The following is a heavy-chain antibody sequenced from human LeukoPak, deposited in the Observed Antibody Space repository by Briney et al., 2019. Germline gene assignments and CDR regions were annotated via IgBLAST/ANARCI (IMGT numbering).Heavy chain of an antibody. CDR3: ARSAEHCNNGVCFTDYYMDV. J-gene: IGHJ6*03. Sequence: ASVKVSCKVSGYTLTELSMHWVRQAPGKGLEWMGGFDPEDGETIYAQKFQGRVTMTEDTSTDTAYMELSSLTSDDTAVYFCARSAEHCNNGVCFTDYYMDVWGKGTTVTVSS. CDR1: GYTLTELS. D-gene: IGHD2-8*01. V-gene: IGHV1-24*01. CDR2: FDPEDGET.